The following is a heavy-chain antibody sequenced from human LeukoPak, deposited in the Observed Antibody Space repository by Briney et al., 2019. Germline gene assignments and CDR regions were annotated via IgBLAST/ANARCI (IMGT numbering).Heavy chain of an antibody. CDR2: INPNSGGT. CDR3: ARDLDTSMAYYFDC. CDR1: GYTFTGYY. D-gene: IGHD5-18*01. V-gene: IGHV1-2*02. Sequence: ASVKVSCKASGYTFTGYYMHWVRQAPGQGLEWMGWINPNSGGTNYAQKFQGRVTMTRDTSISTAYMELRSLRSDDTAVYYCARDLDTSMAYYFDCWGQGTLVTVSS. J-gene: IGHJ4*02.